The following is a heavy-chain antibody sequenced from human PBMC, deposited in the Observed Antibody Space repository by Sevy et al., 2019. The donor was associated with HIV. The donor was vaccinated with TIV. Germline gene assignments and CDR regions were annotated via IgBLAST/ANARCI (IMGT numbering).Heavy chain of an antibody. V-gene: IGHV3-48*04. D-gene: IGHD5-18*01. CDR3: ARARYNYGSFYFDY. CDR1: GFTFSSYA. Sequence: GGSLRLSCAASGFTFSSYAMHWVRQAPGKGLEWVSYISSRGSTIYYTDSVKGRFTISRDNAKNSLYLQMNSLRAEDTAVYYCARARYNYGSFYFDYWGQGTLVTVSS. J-gene: IGHJ4*02. CDR2: ISSRGSTI.